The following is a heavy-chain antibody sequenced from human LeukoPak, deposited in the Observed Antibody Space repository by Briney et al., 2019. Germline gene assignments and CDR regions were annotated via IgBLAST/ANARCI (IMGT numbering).Heavy chain of an antibody. Sequence: SETLSLTCAVYGWSFSGYYWSWIRQPPGKGLEWIGEINHSGSTNYNPSLKSRVTISVDTSKNQFSLKLSSVTAADTAVYYCARGRLLWFGELLNYYYMDVWGKGTTVTVSS. D-gene: IGHD3-10*01. CDR2: INHSGST. CDR1: GWSFSGYY. V-gene: IGHV4-34*01. CDR3: ARGRLLWFGELLNYYYMDV. J-gene: IGHJ6*03.